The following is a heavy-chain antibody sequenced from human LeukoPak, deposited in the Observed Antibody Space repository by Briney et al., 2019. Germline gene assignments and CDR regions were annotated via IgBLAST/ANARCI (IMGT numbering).Heavy chain of an antibody. V-gene: IGHV1-8*03. J-gene: IGHJ1*01. CDR2: MNPNSGNT. CDR1: GYTFTSYD. Sequence: ASVKVSCKASGYTFTSYDINWVRQATGQGLEWMGWMNPNSGNTGYAQKFQGRVTITRNTSISTAYMELSSLRSEDTAVYYCALGSYDFWSGYFVAEYFQHWGQGTLVTVSS. CDR3: ALGSYDFWSGYFVAEYFQH. D-gene: IGHD3-3*01.